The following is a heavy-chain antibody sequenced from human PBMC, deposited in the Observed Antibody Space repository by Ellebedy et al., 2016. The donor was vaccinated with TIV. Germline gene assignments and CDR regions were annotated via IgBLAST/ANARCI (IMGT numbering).Heavy chain of an antibody. V-gene: IGHV1-69*13. J-gene: IGHJ4*02. Sequence: SVKVSXXASGYTFTSYAISWVRQAPGQGLEWMGGIIPIFGTANYAQKFQGRVTITADESTSTAYMELSSLRSEDTAVYYCARAGLWATGFYFDYWGQGTLVTVSS. D-gene: IGHD3/OR15-3a*01. CDR1: GYTFTSYA. CDR3: ARAGLWATGFYFDY. CDR2: IIPIFGTA.